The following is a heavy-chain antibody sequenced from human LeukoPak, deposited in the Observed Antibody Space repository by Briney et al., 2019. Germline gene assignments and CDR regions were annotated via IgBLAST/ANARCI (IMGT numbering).Heavy chain of an antibody. J-gene: IGHJ4*02. V-gene: IGHV4-34*01. CDR1: GESFSDDF. Sequence: SETLSLTCAVYGESFSDDFWGWIRQPPGRGLEWIGEINHSRGATYNPSLKSRVTISVDTSKNQFSLKLSSVTAADTAVYYCAGGLDVAVAALGYWGQGTLVTVSS. D-gene: IGHD6-19*01. CDR3: AGGLDVAVAALGY. CDR2: INHSRGA.